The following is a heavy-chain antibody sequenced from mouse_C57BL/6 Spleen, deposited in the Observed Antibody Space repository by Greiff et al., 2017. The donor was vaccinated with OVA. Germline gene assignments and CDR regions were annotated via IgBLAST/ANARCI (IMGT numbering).Heavy chain of an antibody. J-gene: IGHJ4*01. V-gene: IGHV1-15*01. CDR2: IDPETGGT. CDR1: GYTFTDYE. D-gene: IGHD2-1*01. CDR3: TRSYGNLSYYAMDY. Sequence: VQLQQSGAELVRPGASVTLSCKASGYTFTDYEMHWVKQTPVHGLEWIGAIDPETGGTAYNQKFKGKAILTADKSASTAYMELRSLTSEDSAVYYCTRSYGNLSYYAMDYWGQGTSVTVSS.